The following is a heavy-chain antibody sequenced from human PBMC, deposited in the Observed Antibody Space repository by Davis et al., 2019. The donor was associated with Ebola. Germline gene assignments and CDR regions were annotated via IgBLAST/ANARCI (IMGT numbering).Heavy chain of an antibody. CDR3: AKEIIAVAISRPFQH. CDR1: VITFSSYA. D-gene: IGHD6-19*01. CDR2: ISGSGGST. Sequence: GESLKISCADSVITFSSYAMTWVRQAPGKGLEWVSAISGSGGSTYYADSVKGRFTISRDNSKNTLYLQMNSLRAEDTAVYYCAKEIIAVAISRPFQHWGQGTLVTVSS. J-gene: IGHJ1*01. V-gene: IGHV3-23*01.